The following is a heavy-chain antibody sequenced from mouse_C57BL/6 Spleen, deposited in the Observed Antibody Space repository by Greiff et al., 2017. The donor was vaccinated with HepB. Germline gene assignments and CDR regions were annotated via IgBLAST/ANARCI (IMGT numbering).Heavy chain of an antibody. CDR2: IRSKSNNYAT. Sequence: EVQLVESGGGLVQPKGSLKLSCAASGFSFNTYAMNWVRQAPGKGLEWVARIRSKSNNYATYYADSVKDRFTISRDDSESMLYLQMNNLKTEDTAMYYCVRQAVIYDGYYFDYWGQGTTLTVSS. V-gene: IGHV10-1*01. CDR1: GFSFNTYA. CDR3: VRQAVIYDGYYFDY. J-gene: IGHJ2*01. D-gene: IGHD2-3*01.